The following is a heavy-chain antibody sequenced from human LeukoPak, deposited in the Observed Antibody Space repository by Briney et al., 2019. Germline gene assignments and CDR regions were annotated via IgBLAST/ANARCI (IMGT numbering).Heavy chain of an antibody. V-gene: IGHV4-39*01. CDR2: VHYSGNI. CDR1: GGSIRSSTYY. Sequence: SETLSLTCTVSGGSIRSSTYYWGWIRQPPGKGLEWIGNVHYSGNIYCNPSLKSRVTISVDSSKNQFSLKLTSVTAADTAIYYCATRSYFYHYMDVWGKGTTVTVSS. CDR3: ATRSYFYHYMDV. J-gene: IGHJ6*03.